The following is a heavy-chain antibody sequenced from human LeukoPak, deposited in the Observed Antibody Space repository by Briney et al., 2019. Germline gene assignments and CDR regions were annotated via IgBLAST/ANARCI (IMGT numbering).Heavy chain of an antibody. CDR2: TYYRSKWYN. Sequence: SQTLSLTCAISGDSVSSNSAAWNWIRQSPSRGLEWLGRTYYRSKWYNDYAVSVKSRITINPDTSKNQFSLQLNSVTPEDTAVYYCARSGYSSSAPGGYFDYWGQGTLVTVSS. CDR3: ARSGYSSSAPGGYFDY. J-gene: IGHJ4*02. CDR1: GDSVSSNSAA. D-gene: IGHD6-6*01. V-gene: IGHV6-1*01.